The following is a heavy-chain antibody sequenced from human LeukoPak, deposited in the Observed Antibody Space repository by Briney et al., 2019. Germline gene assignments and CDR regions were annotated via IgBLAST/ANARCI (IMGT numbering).Heavy chain of an antibody. D-gene: IGHD2-15*01. CDR1: GFTVSSNY. CDR2: ISSSGSTI. CDR3: ARERRPNGGGYYMDV. J-gene: IGHJ6*03. V-gene: IGHV3-11*04. Sequence: GGSLRLSCAASGFTVSSNYMSWVRQAPGKGLEWVSYISSSGSTIFYADSVKGRFTISRDNAKNSLYLQMNSLRAEDTAVYYCARERRPNGGGYYMDVWGKGTTVTVSS.